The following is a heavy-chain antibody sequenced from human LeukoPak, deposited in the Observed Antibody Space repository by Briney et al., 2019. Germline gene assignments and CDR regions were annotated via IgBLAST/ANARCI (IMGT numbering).Heavy chain of an antibody. CDR2: IYYSGST. CDR3: ARAEWGWLQLIPDAFDI. V-gene: IGHV4-59*08. CDR1: GGSISSYY. J-gene: IGHJ3*02. D-gene: IGHD5-24*01. Sequence: PSETLSLTCTVSGGSISSYYWSWIRQPPGKGLEWIGYIYYSGSTNYNPSLKSRVTTSVDTSKNQFSLKLSSVTAADTAVYYCARAEWGWLQLIPDAFDIWGQGTMVTVSS.